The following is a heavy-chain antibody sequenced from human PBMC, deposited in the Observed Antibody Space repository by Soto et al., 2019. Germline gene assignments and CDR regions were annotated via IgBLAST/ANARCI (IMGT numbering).Heavy chain of an antibody. D-gene: IGHD3-10*01. Sequence: QVQLVQSGAEVKRPGSSVKVSCKASGNTFNFYSINWVRQAPGLGLEWMGRVNPILSMSNYAQRFQGRVTMPADKSTSTAYLELSGLRSEDTAMYYCATSYGSGYRAFDYWGQGALVTVSS. J-gene: IGHJ4*02. CDR2: VNPILSMS. CDR1: GNTFNFYS. CDR3: ATSYGSGYRAFDY. V-gene: IGHV1-69*04.